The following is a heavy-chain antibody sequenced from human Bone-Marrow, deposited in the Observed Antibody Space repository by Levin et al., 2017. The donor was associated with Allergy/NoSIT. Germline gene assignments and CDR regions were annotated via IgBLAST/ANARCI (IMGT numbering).Heavy chain of an antibody. V-gene: IGHV1-8*01. CDR1: GYTFTSYD. CDR2: MNPNSGNT. CDR3: ARPKSGYGAKDLYGMDV. D-gene: IGHD4-17*01. J-gene: IGHJ6*02. Sequence: ASVKVSCKASGYTFTSYDINWVRQATGQGLEWMGWMNPNSGNTGYAQKFQGRVTMTRNTSISTAYMELSSLRSEDTAVYYCARPKSGYGAKDLYGMDVWGQGTTVTVSS.